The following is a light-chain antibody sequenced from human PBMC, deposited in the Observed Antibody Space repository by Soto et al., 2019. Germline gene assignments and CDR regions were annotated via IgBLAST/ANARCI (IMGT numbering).Light chain of an antibody. CDR1: QSIGSY. CDR2: DAS. V-gene: IGKV1-5*01. CDR3: QQYETSSGT. Sequence: DIQMTQSPSSLSASVGDRVTITCRASQSIGSYFNWYQQKPGKAPKLLIYDASALPRGVPSRFRGSGSGTKFTLTIASLQPDDFATYYCQQYETSSGTFGPGTKVDIK. J-gene: IGKJ1*01.